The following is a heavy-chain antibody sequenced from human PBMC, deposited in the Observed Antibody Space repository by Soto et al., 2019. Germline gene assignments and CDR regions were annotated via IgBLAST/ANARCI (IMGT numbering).Heavy chain of an antibody. CDR2: IYSGGST. J-gene: IGHJ4*02. D-gene: IGHD3-22*01. CDR1: GFTVSSNY. CDR3: ARAFYYDSSGYYPNFDY. V-gene: IGHV3-66*01. Sequence: PGGSLRLSCAASGFTVSSNYMSWVRQAPGKGLEWVSVIYSGGSTYYADSVKGRFTISRDNAKNTLYLQMNSLRAEDTAVYYCARAFYYDSSGYYPNFDYWGQGTLVTVSS.